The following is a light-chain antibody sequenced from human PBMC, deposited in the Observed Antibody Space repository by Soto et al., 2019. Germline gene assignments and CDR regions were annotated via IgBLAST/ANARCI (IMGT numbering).Light chain of an antibody. CDR3: QQRSDWPPWT. V-gene: IGKV3-11*01. J-gene: IGKJ1*01. CDR1: QSISNY. Sequence: EIVLTQSPATLSLSPGEGATLSCRASQSISNYLAWYQQKPGQVPRLLIYDASNRATGIPARFSGSGSGTHFTLTISSLEPDDFAVYYCQQRSDWPPWTFGQGTKVEIK. CDR2: DAS.